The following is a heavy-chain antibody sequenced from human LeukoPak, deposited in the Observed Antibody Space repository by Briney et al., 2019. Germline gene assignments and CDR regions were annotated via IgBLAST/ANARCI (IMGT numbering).Heavy chain of an antibody. J-gene: IGHJ2*01. Sequence: SGTLSLTCAVSGGSISSSNWWSWVRQPPGKGLEWIGEIYHSGSTNYNPSLKSRVTIPVDKSKNQFSLKLSSVTAADTAVYYCARGIAVAGTGWYFDLWGRGTLVTVSS. V-gene: IGHV4-4*02. D-gene: IGHD6-19*01. CDR2: IYHSGST. CDR1: GGSISSSNW. CDR3: ARGIAVAGTGWYFDL.